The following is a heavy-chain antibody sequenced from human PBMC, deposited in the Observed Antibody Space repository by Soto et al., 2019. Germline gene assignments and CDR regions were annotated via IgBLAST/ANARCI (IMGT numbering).Heavy chain of an antibody. CDR2: ISYDGSNK. CDR1: GFTFSSYG. J-gene: IGHJ5*02. D-gene: IGHD2-15*01. V-gene: IGHV3-30*18. CDR3: AKETYDIVVVVAATRNWFDP. Sequence: GSLRLSCAASGFTFSSYGMHWVRQAPGKGLEWVAVISYDGSNKYYADSVKGRFTISRDNSKNTLYLQMNSLRAEDTAVYYCAKETYDIVVVVAATRNWFDPWGQGTLVTVSS.